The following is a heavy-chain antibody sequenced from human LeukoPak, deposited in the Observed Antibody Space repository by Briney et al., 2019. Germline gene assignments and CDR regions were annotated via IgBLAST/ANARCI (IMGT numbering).Heavy chain of an antibody. CDR1: GFQFSNYW. V-gene: IGHV3-21*06. Sequence: GGSLRLSCAASGFQFSNYWMTWVRQAPGKGLEWVSSITSSSSDIFYADSVKGRFTISRDNAKNSLYLKMNSLRVEDTAVYYCAAALAIAVGGTTPGDYWGQGTLVTVSS. CDR3: AAALAIAVGGTTPGDY. J-gene: IGHJ4*02. CDR2: ITSSSSDI. D-gene: IGHD6-19*01.